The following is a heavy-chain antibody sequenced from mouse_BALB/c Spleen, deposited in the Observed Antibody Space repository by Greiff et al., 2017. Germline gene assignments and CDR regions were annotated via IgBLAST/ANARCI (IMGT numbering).Heavy chain of an antibody. J-gene: IGHJ3*01. CDR3: ARNRVYNYGSRGFAY. CDR2: INPSTGYT. Sequence: QVQLQQSGAELAKPGASVKMSCKASGYTFTSYWMHWVKQRPGQGLEWIGYINPSTGYTGYNQKFKDKATLTADKSSSTAYMQLSSLTSEDSAVYYCARNRVYNYGSRGFAYWGQGTLVTVSA. CDR1: GYTFTSYW. D-gene: IGHD1-1*01. V-gene: IGHV1-7*01.